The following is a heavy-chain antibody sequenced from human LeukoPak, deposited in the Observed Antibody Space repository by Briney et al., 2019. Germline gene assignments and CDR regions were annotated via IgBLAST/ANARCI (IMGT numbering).Heavy chain of an antibody. CDR3: ARDQDGRHYYDSSDDAFDI. Sequence: GGSLRLSCAASGFTFSSYSMNWVRQAPGKGLEWVSSISSSSSYIYYADSVKGRFTISRDNAKNSLYLQMNSLRAEDTAVYYCARDQDGRHYYDSSDDAFDIWGQGTMVTVSS. CDR1: GFTFSSYS. J-gene: IGHJ3*02. D-gene: IGHD3-22*01. V-gene: IGHV3-21*01. CDR2: ISSSSSYI.